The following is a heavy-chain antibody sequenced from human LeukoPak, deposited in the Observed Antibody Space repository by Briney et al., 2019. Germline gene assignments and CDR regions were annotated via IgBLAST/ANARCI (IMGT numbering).Heavy chain of an antibody. V-gene: IGHV1-18*01. CDR1: GYTFTSYG. CDR3: ARVAESGWFFQN. J-gene: IGHJ1*01. CDR2: ISAYSGYT. Sequence: ASVKVSCKASGYTFTSYGISWVRQAPGQGLEWMGWISAYSGYTNYAQKLQGRVTITTDTSTSTAYMELRSLRSDDTAVYYCARVAESGWFFQNWGQGTLVTVSS. D-gene: IGHD2-15*01.